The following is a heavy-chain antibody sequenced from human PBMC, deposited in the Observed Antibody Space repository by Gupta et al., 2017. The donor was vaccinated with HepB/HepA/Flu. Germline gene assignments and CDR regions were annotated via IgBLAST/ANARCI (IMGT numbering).Heavy chain of an antibody. CDR3: AKEAKAYCGGDCYYNWFDP. CDR1: GFTFSSYG. J-gene: IGHJ5*02. Sequence: QVQLVESGGGVVQPGRSLRLSCAASGFTFSSYGMHWVRQAPGKGLEWVAVISYDGSNKYYADSVKGRFTISRDNSKNTLYLQMNSLRAEDTAVYYCAKEAKAYCGGDCYYNWFDPWGQGTLVTVSS. V-gene: IGHV3-30*18. D-gene: IGHD2-21*01. CDR2: ISYDGSNK.